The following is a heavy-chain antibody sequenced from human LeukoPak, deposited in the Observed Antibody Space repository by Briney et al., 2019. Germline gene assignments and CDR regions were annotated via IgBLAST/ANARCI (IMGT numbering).Heavy chain of an antibody. CDR3: ARGRIAARIKGEHWFDP. Sequence: ASVKVSCKTSGYTFTNYYMHWVRQAPGQGLEWMGWISAYNGNTNYAQKLQGRVTMTTDTSTSTAYMELRSLRSDDTAVYYCARGRIAARIKGEHWFDPWGQGTLVTVSS. CDR1: GYTFTNYY. J-gene: IGHJ5*02. V-gene: IGHV1-18*04. CDR2: ISAYNGNT. D-gene: IGHD6-6*01.